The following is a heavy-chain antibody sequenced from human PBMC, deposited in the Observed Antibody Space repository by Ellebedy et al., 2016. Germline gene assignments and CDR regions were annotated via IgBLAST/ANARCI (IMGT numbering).Heavy chain of an antibody. CDR2: INHSGST. CDR3: ARGVDPYNWNYRRGFDY. CDR1: GGSFSGYY. V-gene: IGHV4-34*01. Sequence: SETLSLXXAVYGGSFSGYYWSWIRQPPGKGLEWIGEINHSGSTNYNPSLKSRVTISVDTSKNQFSLKLSSVTAADTAVYYCARGVDPYNWNYRRGFDYWGQGTLVTVSS. J-gene: IGHJ4*02. D-gene: IGHD1-7*01.